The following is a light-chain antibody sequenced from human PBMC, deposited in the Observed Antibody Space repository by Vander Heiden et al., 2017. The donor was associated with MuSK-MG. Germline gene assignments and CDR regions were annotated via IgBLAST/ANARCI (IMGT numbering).Light chain of an antibody. Sequence: QSALPQPPSASGSPGQSVTISCTGTSSDVGAYIFVSWYQQHPGKAPTLIIYEVTKRPAGVPDRFSGSKSGNTASLTVSGLQPEDEADYYCGAYAVKKVVVFGGGTKLTVL. CDR1: SSDVGAYIF. CDR2: EVT. V-gene: IGLV2-8*01. CDR3: GAYAVKKVVV. J-gene: IGLJ2*01.